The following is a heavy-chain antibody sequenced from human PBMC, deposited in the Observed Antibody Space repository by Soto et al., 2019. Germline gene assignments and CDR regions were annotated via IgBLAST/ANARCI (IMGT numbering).Heavy chain of an antibody. Sequence: SETLSLTCTVSGDSISSSNYYWGWIRQPPGKGLEWIGSIYYSGSTYYNPSLKSRVTKSVDTSKNQFSLKLSSVTAADTAVFYCAKLPRSDNIFWSGVFWGLGTLVTVSS. V-gene: IGHV4-39*01. CDR3: AKLPRSDNIFWSGVF. J-gene: IGHJ4*02. D-gene: IGHD3-3*01. CDR2: IYYSGST. CDR1: GDSISSSNYY.